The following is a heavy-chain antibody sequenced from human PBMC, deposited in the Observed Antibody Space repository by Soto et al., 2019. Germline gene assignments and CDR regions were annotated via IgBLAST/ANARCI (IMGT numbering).Heavy chain of an antibody. CDR2: INPNSGGT. D-gene: IGHD6-19*01. CDR1: GYTFTGYY. J-gene: IGHJ4*02. CDR3: ARSPGIAVADY. Sequence: ASVKVSCKASGYTFTGYYMHWVRQAPGQGLEWMGWINPNSGGTNYAQKFQGWVTMTRDTSISTAYMELSSLRSEDTAVYYRARSPGIAVADYWGQGTLVTVSS. V-gene: IGHV1-2*04.